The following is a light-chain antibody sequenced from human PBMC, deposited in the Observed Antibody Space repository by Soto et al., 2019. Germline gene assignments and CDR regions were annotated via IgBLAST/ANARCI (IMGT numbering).Light chain of an antibody. CDR1: SSDVGGYNY. J-gene: IGLJ3*02. CDR2: EVT. Sequence: QSVLTQPASVSGSPGQSISISCTGTSSDVGGYNYVSWYQQNPGKAPKLIIYEVTNRPPGVSNRFSGSKSGNTASLTISGLQAEDEADYYCISYRSGTTLVFGGGTKLTVL. V-gene: IGLV2-14*01. CDR3: ISYRSGTTLV.